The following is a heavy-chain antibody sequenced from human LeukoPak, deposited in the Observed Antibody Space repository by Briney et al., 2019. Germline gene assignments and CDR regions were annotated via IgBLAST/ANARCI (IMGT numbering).Heavy chain of an antibody. D-gene: IGHD5-12*01. Sequence: SETLSLTCTVSGGSISSYYWSWIRQPPGKGLEWIGYIYYSGSTNYNPSLKSRVTISVDTSKNQFSLKLSSVTAADTAVYYCARVATTRKIFDYWGQGTLVTVSS. J-gene: IGHJ4*02. CDR2: IYYSGST. CDR3: ARVATTRKIFDY. CDR1: GGSISSYY. V-gene: IGHV4-59*08.